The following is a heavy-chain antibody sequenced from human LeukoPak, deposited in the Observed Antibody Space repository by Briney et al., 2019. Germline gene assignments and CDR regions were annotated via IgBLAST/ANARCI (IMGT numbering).Heavy chain of an antibody. J-gene: IGHJ3*02. D-gene: IGHD2/OR15-2a*01. CDR2: VYDTGET. CDR1: GGSISSGDYY. CDR3: ARPQRTAAPFDAFDI. V-gene: IGHV4-30-2*01. Sequence: SQTLSLTCIVSGGSISSGDYYWSWIRQPPGKGLEWIGSVYDTGETYFNPSLMSRVTMSVDRSKNQFSLQLNSVTAADTAVYYCARPQRTAAPFDAFDIWGQGTMVTVSS.